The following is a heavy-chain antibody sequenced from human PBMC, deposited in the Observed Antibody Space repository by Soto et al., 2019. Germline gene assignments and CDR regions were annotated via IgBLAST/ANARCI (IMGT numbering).Heavy chain of an antibody. CDR2: IDWDDDK. CDR3: ARIRRPVVPAAISYYYGMDV. Sequence: LRLSCAASGFTFSSYAMHWIRKPPGKALEWLALIDWDDDKYYSTSLKIRLTISKDTPKNQVVLTMTNMDPVDTATYYCARIRRPVVPAAISYYYGMDVWGQGTTVTVSS. V-gene: IGHV2-70*01. CDR1: GFTFSSYAM. D-gene: IGHD2-2*02. J-gene: IGHJ6*02.